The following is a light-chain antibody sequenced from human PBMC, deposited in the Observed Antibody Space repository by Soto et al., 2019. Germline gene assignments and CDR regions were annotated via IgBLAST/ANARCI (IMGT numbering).Light chain of an antibody. V-gene: IGKV3-15*01. CDR2: GSS. J-gene: IGKJ3*01. Sequence: EIVMTQSPATLSVSPGERATLSCRASQSVSSNLAWYQQKPGQAPRHLIYGSSTRATGIPARFSGSGSGTDFNLTISSLKSEDFAVYYCQQYNSWPPFTFGPGTKVDI. CDR3: QQYNSWPPFT. CDR1: QSVSSN.